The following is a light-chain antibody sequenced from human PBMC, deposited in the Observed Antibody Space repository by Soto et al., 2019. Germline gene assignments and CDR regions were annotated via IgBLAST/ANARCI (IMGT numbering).Light chain of an antibody. CDR3: QXXSNWPQIT. V-gene: IGKV3-11*01. CDR1: QSVSKY. J-gene: IGKJ4*01. CDR2: DAS. Sequence: EIVLTQSPATLSLSPGERATLSCRASQSVSKYLAWYQQKPGQAPRLLIHDASNRATGIPARFSGSGSGTXXXXXXXXXXXEDXXXXYXQXXSNWPQITFGGGTKVEIK.